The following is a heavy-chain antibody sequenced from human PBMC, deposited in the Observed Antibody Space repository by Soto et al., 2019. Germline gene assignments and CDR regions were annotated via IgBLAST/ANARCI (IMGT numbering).Heavy chain of an antibody. CDR2: IKFDGSEK. CDR1: GFTFSDYW. J-gene: IGHJ4*02. Sequence: LRLSCAASGFTFSDYWMSWVRHAPGKGPEWVANIKFDGSEKQYVDSVKGRFSISRDNSRNSLFLQMNSLRAGDTAVYYCVKDGGYCSSTTCYSPRNHYFDSWGQGTLVTVSS. V-gene: IGHV3-7*03. D-gene: IGHD2-2*01. CDR3: VKDGGYCSSTTCYSPRNHYFDS.